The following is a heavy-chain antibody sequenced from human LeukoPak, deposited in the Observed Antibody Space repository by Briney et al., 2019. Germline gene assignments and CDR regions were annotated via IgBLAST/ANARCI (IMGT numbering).Heavy chain of an antibody. CDR1: GGSISSGSYY. D-gene: IGHD3-22*01. CDR3: ARELDSSGYLS. J-gene: IGHJ4*02. Sequence: SQTLSLTCTVSGGSISSGSYYWSWIRQPPGKGLEWIGYIYYSGSTNYNPSLKSRVTISVDTSKNQFSLKLSSVTAADTAVYYCARELDSSGYLSWGQGTLVTVSS. V-gene: IGHV4-61*01. CDR2: IYYSGST.